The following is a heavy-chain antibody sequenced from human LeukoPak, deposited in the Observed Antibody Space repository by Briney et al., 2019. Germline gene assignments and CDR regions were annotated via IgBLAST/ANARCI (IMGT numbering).Heavy chain of an antibody. V-gene: IGHV4-31*03. Sequence: SETLSLTCTVSGGSISSGGYYWSWIRQHPGKGLEWIGYIYYSGSTYYNPSLKSRVTISVDTSKNQFSLKLSSVTAADTAVYYCARGSVITFGGVTQTGGNWFDPWGQGTLVTVSS. CDR3: ARGSVITFGGVTQTGGNWFDP. D-gene: IGHD3-16*01. CDR2: IYYSGST. J-gene: IGHJ5*02. CDR1: GGSISSGGYY.